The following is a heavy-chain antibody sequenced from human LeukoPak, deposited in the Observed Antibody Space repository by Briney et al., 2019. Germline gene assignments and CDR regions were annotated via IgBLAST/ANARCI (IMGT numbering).Heavy chain of an antibody. CDR3: AKCRHRCLQNQFDY. V-gene: IGHV3-23*01. CDR2: INVEGDDT. CDR1: GFTFSTYS. Sequence: GGSLRLSCAASGFTFSTYSMSWVRQAPGKGLEWALSINVEGDDTYYAVSVKGRFTSARDNSKNTLYLQMSSLRAEDTAVYYCAKCRHRCLQNQFDYWGLGTLVTVSS. D-gene: IGHD5/OR15-5a*01. J-gene: IGHJ4*02.